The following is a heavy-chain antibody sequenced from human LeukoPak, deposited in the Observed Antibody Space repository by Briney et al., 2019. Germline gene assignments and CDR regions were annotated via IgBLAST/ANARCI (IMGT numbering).Heavy chain of an antibody. CDR3: ARDGDDFWRAAFDI. J-gene: IGHJ3*02. CDR1: GFTFSTFW. D-gene: IGHD3-3*01. V-gene: IGHV3-7*01. CDR2: IKEDGSEE. Sequence: GGSLRLSCAASGFTFSTFWMAWVRQAPGKGPEWLAQIKEDGSEEYYLGSVRGRFTISRDSAKNSLYLQMNNLRGEDTAVYYCARDGDDFWRAAFDIWGRGTRVTVSS.